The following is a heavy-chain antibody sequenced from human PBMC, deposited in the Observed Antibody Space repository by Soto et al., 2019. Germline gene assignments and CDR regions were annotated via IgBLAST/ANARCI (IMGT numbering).Heavy chain of an antibody. J-gene: IGHJ6*02. CDR2: IIPIFGTA. CDR1: GGTFSSYA. D-gene: IGHD6-13*01. CDR3: ARAPAAGSPTTYYYYGMDV. Sequence: GASVKVSCKASGGTFSSYAISWVRQAPGQGLEWMGGIIPIFGTANYAQKFQGRVTITADESTSTAYMELSSLRSEDTAVYYCARAPAAGSPTTYYYYGMDVWGQGTTVTVAS. V-gene: IGHV1-69*13.